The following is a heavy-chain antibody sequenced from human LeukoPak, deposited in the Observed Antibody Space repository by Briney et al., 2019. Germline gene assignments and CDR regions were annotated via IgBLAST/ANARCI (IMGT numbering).Heavy chain of an antibody. CDR2: IYPGDSDT. Sequence: GESLKISCKGSGYSFTSYWIGWVRQMPGKGLEWMGIIYPGDSDTRYSRSFQGQVTISADKSISTAYLQWSSLKASDTAMYYCARGAYDSSGYSHFYFDYWGQGTLVTVSS. CDR1: GYSFTSYW. V-gene: IGHV5-51*01. CDR3: ARGAYDSSGYSHFYFDY. J-gene: IGHJ4*02. D-gene: IGHD3-22*01.